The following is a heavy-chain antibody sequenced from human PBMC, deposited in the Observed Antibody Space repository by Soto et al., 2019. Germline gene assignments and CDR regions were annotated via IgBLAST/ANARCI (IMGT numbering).Heavy chain of an antibody. CDR3: AHRTYYDFWSGYSTNWYFDL. Sequence: QITLKESGPTLVKPTQTLTLTCTFSGFSLSTSGVGVGWIRQPPGKALEWLALIYWDDDKRYSPSLKSRLTITKDTSNNQVVLTMTNMDPVDTATYYCAHRTYYDFWSGYSTNWYFDLWGRGTLVTVSS. CDR1: GFSLSTSGVG. J-gene: IGHJ2*01. CDR2: IYWDDDK. D-gene: IGHD3-3*01. V-gene: IGHV2-5*02.